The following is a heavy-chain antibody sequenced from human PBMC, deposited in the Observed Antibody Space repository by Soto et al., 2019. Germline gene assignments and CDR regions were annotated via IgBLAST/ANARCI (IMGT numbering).Heavy chain of an antibody. V-gene: IGHV3-23*01. CDR1: GFTFSSYA. CDR2: ISASGGDT. Sequence: PGVSLRLSCAASGFTFSSYAMSWVRQAPGKGLEWVSAISASGGDTYYTDFVMGRFTISRDNSKNTLYLQMNGLRVEDTAIYYCAKEMSLGRPYDYWGQGTLVTVSS. J-gene: IGHJ4*02. CDR3: AKEMSLGRPYDY.